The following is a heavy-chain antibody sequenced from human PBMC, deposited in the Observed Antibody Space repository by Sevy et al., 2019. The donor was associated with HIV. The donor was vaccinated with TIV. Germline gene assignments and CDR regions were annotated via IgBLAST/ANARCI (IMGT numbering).Heavy chain of an antibody. CDR2: ITTYNGKT. CDR1: GYTFTNYG. J-gene: IGHJ6*02. Sequence: ASVKVSCKASGYTFTNYGITWVRQAPGQGLDWMGWITTYNGKTNYVEKRQGRVTMTTATSTSTAYMALRSLRSDDTAVYYCARVHGLVPAAIYPNYGMDVWGQGTTVTVSS. D-gene: IGHD2-2*01. CDR3: ARVHGLVPAAIYPNYGMDV. V-gene: IGHV1-18*01.